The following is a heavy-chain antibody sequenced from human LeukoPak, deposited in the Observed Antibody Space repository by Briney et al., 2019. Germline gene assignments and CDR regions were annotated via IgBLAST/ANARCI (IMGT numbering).Heavy chain of an antibody. CDR2: FDPEDGET. Sequence: ASVKVSCKGSGYTLTELSMHWVRQAPGKGLEWMGGFDPEDGETIYAQKFRGRVTMTEDTSTDTAYMELSSLRSEGTAVYYCARGRILLSSDAFDIWGQGTMVTVSS. D-gene: IGHD2-21*02. V-gene: IGHV1-24*01. J-gene: IGHJ3*02. CDR1: GYTLTELS. CDR3: ARGRILLSSDAFDI.